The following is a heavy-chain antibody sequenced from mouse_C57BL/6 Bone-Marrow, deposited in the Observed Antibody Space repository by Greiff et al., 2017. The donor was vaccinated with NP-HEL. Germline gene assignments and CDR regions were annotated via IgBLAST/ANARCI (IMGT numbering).Heavy chain of an antibody. D-gene: IGHD2-4*01. Sequence: QVQLQQSGPELVKPGASVKISCKASGYAFSSSWMNWVKQRPGKGLEWIGRIYPGDGDTNYNGKFKGKATLTADKSSSTAYMQLSSLTSEDSAVYFCARSKGLRPWFAYWGRGTLVTVSA. V-gene: IGHV1-82*01. CDR1: GYAFSSSW. J-gene: IGHJ3*01. CDR2: IYPGDGDT. CDR3: ARSKGLRPWFAY.